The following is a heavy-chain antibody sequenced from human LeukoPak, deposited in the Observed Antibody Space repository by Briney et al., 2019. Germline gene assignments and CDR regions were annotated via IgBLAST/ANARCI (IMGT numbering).Heavy chain of an antibody. CDR3: AASPYSGTSPYYYFYYMDV. Sequence: GASVKVSCKASGYTFTSYGISWVRQAPGQGLEWMGWISAYNGNTNYAQKLQGRVTMTTDTSTSTAYMELRSLRSDDTAVYYCAASPYSGTSPYYYFYYMDVWGKGTTVTVSS. CDR2: ISAYNGNT. D-gene: IGHD2-2*01. CDR1: GYTFTSYG. J-gene: IGHJ6*03. V-gene: IGHV1-18*01.